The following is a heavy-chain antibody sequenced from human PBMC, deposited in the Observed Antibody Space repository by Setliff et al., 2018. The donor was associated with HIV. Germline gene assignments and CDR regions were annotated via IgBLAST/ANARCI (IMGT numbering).Heavy chain of an antibody. Sequence: PSETLSLTCAVYGGSFSGYYWTWIRQPPGKGLEWIGEINHIGSTNYNPSLKSRVTISIDTSKNQFSLKLTSVTAADTAMYYCASVRTGYYRIRDYWGQGSLVTVSS. CDR3: ASVRTGYYRIRDY. CDR1: GGSFSGYY. D-gene: IGHD3-9*01. CDR2: INHIGST. V-gene: IGHV4-34*01. J-gene: IGHJ4*02.